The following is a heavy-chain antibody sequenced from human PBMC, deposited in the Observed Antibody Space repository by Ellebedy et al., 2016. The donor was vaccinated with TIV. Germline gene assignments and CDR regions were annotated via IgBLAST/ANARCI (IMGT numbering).Heavy chain of an antibody. V-gene: IGHV3-23*01. D-gene: IGHD5-24*01. CDR1: GFTFSSYA. CDR3: AKNFRWNEGHYWFDP. CDR2: ISGSGGST. J-gene: IGHJ5*02. Sequence: GESLKISXAASGFTFSSYAMSWVRQAPGKGLEWVSAISGSGGSTYYADSVKGRFTISRDNSKNTLYLQMNSLRAEDTAVYYCAKNFRWNEGHYWFDPWGQGTLVTVSS.